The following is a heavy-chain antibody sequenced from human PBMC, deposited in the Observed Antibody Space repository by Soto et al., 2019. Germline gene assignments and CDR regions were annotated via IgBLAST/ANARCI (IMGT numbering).Heavy chain of an antibody. J-gene: IGHJ4*02. CDR3: ARIGYSSSSLDY. CDR2: INQDGSKE. D-gene: IGHD6-6*01. V-gene: IGHV3-7*01. CDR1: GFTFIQYW. Sequence: GGSLRLSCAASGFTFIQYWMTWVRQAPGKGLEGVANINQDGSKEYFVDFLKGRFTFSRDNTKNSLYLQMSSLRGEDTAVYYCARIGYSSSSLDYWGQGTLVTVSS.